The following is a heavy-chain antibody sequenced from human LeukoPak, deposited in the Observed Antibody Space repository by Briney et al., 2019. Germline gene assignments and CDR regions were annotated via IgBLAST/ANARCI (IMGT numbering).Heavy chain of an antibody. CDR1: GFTFSENN. V-gene: IGHV3-30-3*01. Sequence: GGSLRLSCAASGFTFSENNVHWVRQAPGKGLEWVALLSNDGNSYAYADSVKGRFTLSGDKSKTTLYLQMNSLRAEDTAVYYCARDRSGFYSVDYWGQGTLVTVSS. D-gene: IGHD5-12*01. J-gene: IGHJ4*02. CDR3: ARDRSGFYSVDY. CDR2: LSNDGNSY.